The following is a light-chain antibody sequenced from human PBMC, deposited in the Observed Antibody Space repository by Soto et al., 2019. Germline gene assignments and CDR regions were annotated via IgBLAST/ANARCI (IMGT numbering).Light chain of an antibody. Sequence: QSVLTQPPSASGSPGQSVTISCTGTSSDVGAYNYVSWYQQHPGKAPKLMIYEVSYRPSGVPDRLSGSKSGNTASLTVSGLQAEDEADYYCSSYAGSSTVFGTGTKVTVL. V-gene: IGLV2-8*01. CDR3: SSYAGSSTV. CDR1: SSDVGAYNY. CDR2: EVS. J-gene: IGLJ1*01.